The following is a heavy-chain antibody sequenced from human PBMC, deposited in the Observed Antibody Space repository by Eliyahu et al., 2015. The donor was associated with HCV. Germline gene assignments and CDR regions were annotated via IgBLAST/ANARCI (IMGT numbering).Heavy chain of an antibody. V-gene: IGHV4-34*01. Sequence: QVQLQQWGAGLLKPSETLSLTCAVXGGSFSGYYWSWIRQPPGKGLEWIGEINHSGSTNYNPSLKSRVTISVDTSKNQFSLKLSSVTAADTAVYYCARLNGSGSYFLDYWGQGTLVTVSS. J-gene: IGHJ4*02. CDR2: INHSGST. D-gene: IGHD3-10*01. CDR1: GGSFSGYY. CDR3: ARLNGSGSYFLDY.